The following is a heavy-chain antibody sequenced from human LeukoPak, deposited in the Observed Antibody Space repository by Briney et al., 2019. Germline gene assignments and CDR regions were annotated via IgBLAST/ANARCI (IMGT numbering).Heavy chain of an antibody. CDR1: GFPFNAYW. J-gene: IGHJ4*02. Sequence: GGSLRLSCAASGFPFNAYWMTWVRQAPGKGLEWVANIRQDGDTKYYVDSVKGRFTISRDNAMNWLYLQMNSLRAEDTAIYYCARSLPYGTTWYGRSDFWGQGTLVTVSS. D-gene: IGHD6-13*01. CDR3: ARSLPYGTTWYGRSDF. CDR2: IRQDGDTK. V-gene: IGHV3-7*03.